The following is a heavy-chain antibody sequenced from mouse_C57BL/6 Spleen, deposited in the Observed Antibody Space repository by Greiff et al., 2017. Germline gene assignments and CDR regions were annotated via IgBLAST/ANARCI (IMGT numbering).Heavy chain of an antibody. CDR2: IYPGDGDT. CDR1: GYAFSSSW. CDR3: ARDGGGHYFDY. V-gene: IGHV1-82*01. Sequence: QVQLQQSGPELVKPGASVKISCKASGYAFSSSWMNWVKQRPGKGREWIGRIYPGDGDTNYNGKFKGKATLTADKSSSTAYMQLSSLTSDDSAVYFCARDGGGHYFDYWGQGTTLTVSS. J-gene: IGHJ2*01.